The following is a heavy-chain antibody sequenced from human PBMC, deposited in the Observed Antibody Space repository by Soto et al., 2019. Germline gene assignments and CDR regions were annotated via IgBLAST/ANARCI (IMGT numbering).Heavy chain of an antibody. D-gene: IGHD2-21*02. J-gene: IGHJ4*02. Sequence: GGSLRLTCGASGVTFSSYWMSWVRQAPGKGREWVANINQDGSEKYYVDSVKGRFTISRDNAKNSLYLQMNSLTAEDTAVYYCARRGLPYCGGDCYGFFGGQGTRVTVSS. V-gene: IGHV3-7*03. CDR2: INQDGSEK. CDR1: GVTFSSYW. CDR3: ARRGLPYCGGDCYGFF.